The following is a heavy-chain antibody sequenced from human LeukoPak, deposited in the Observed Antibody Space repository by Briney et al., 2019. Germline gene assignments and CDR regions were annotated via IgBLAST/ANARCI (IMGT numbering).Heavy chain of an antibody. CDR2: IYTSGST. J-gene: IGHJ5*02. V-gene: IGHV4-4*07. D-gene: IGHD6-13*01. CDR1: GGSISSYY. CDR3: ARDLIAAAGIVTWFDP. Sequence: SETLSLTCTVSGGSISSYYWSWIRQPAGKGLEWIGCIYTSGSTNYNPSLKSRVTMSVDTSKNQFSLKLSSVTAADTAVYYCARDLIAAAGIVTWFDPWGQGTLVTVSS.